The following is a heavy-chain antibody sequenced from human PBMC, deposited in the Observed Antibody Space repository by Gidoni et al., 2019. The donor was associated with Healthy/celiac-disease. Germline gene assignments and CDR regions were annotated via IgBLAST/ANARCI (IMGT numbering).Heavy chain of an antibody. CDR1: GFTFSNAW. J-gene: IGHJ6*02. Sequence: EVQLVESGGGLVKPGGSLRLSCAASGFTFSNAWMSWVRQAPGKGLEWVGRIKSKTDGGTTDYAAPVKGRFTISRDDSKNTLYLQMNSLKTEDTAVYYCTTDWWTGYSSRDYYYGMDVWGQGTTVTVSS. V-gene: IGHV3-15*01. CDR3: TTDWWTGYSSRDYYYGMDV. CDR2: IKSKTDGGTT. D-gene: IGHD6-19*01.